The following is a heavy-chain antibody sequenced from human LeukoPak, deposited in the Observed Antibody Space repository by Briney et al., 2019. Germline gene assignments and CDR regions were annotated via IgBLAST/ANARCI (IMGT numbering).Heavy chain of an antibody. D-gene: IGHD3-22*01. CDR3: AKLGEYYYDSSGYYVRPDAFDI. CDR1: GFTFSSYA. V-gene: IGHV3-23*01. CDR2: ISGSGGST. Sequence: PGGSLRLSCAASGFTFSSYAMSWVRQAPGKGLEWVSAISGSGGSTYYADSVKGRFTISRDNSKNTLYLQMNSLRAEDTAVYYCAKLGEYYYDSSGYYVRPDAFDIWGQGTMVTVSS. J-gene: IGHJ3*02.